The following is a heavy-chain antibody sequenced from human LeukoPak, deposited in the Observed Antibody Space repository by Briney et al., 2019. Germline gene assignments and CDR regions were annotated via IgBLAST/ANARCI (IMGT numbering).Heavy chain of an antibody. CDR2: INQDGSDK. V-gene: IGHV3-7*01. CDR1: GFTFSNYW. J-gene: IGHJ4*02. Sequence: GGSLRLSCAASGFTFSNYWMNWVRQTPGKGLEWVANINQDGSDKYYVDSVKGRFTISRDNSKNTPYLQMGSLRAEDMAVYYCARAAGSDYYDSSGYYYWGQGTLVTVSS. D-gene: IGHD3-22*01. CDR3: ARAAGSDYYDSSGYYY.